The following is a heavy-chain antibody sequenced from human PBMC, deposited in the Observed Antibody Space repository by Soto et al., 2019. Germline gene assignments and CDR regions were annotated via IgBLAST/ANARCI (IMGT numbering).Heavy chain of an antibody. V-gene: IGHV3-23*01. CDR3: AKVPIAAAGQGPWFDP. CDR2: ISGSGGST. Sequence: GGSLRLSCAASGFTFSSYAMSWVRQAPGKGLEWVSAISGSGGSTYYADSVKGRFTISRDNSKNTLYLQMNSLRAEDTAVYYCAKVPIAAAGQGPWFDPWGQGTLVTVSS. D-gene: IGHD6-13*01. J-gene: IGHJ5*02. CDR1: GFTFSSYA.